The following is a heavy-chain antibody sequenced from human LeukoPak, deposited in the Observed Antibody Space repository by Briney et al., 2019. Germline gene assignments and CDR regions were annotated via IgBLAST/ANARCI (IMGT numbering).Heavy chain of an antibody. CDR3: VRFQSIAPNYYGMDV. CDR1: RFTLSSDG. V-gene: IGHV3-74*01. CDR2: MNSDVSRT. Sequence: GRSLRLSSAVSRFTLSSDGMHSVRQAPGKERGSVSRMNSDVSRTRYATSVKARFAISSDNAKKTLYLQMKSLRAEDTAAYYCVRFQSIAPNYYGMDVWGQGTTVTVSS. J-gene: IGHJ6*02. D-gene: IGHD6-6*01.